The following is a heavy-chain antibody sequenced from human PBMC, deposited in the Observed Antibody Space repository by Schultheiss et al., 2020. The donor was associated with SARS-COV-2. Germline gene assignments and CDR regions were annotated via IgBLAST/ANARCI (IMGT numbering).Heavy chain of an antibody. CDR1: GYSISSGYY. V-gene: IGHV4-38-2*01. CDR3: ARVGTGDLSTDY. J-gene: IGHJ4*02. CDR2: INHSGST. D-gene: IGHD7-27*01. Sequence: SETLSLTCAVSGYSISSGYYWGWIRQPPGKGLEWIGEINHSGSTKYNPSLKSRVTISEDTSKKQFSLKLSSVTAADTAVYYCARVGTGDLSTDYWGQGTLVTVSS.